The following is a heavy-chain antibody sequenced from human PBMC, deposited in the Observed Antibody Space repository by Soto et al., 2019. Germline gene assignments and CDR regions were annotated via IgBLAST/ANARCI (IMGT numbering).Heavy chain of an antibody. D-gene: IGHD4-4*01. V-gene: IGHV4-30-2*01. J-gene: IGHJ4*02. CDR3: ARGGGVTTTGDDY. CDR1: GGSINTATHS. CDR2: IYHSGST. Sequence: QLQLQESGSGLVKPSQTLSLTCAVSGGSINTATHSWSWIRQPPGKGLEWIGYIYHSGSTYYNPSLKSRVTISEEKSNNQFSLRLGSATAADTAVYYGARGGGVTTTGDDYWGQGILVTVSS.